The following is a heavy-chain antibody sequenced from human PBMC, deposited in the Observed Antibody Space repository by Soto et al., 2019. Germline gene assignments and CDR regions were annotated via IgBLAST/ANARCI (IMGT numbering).Heavy chain of an antibody. CDR2: IYYSGTT. Sequence: SETLSLTCPVSGGSISSTGCYWGRLRQPPGKGLEWIGNIYYSGTTYYNPSLKSRFTISRDNAKNSLYLQMNSLRAEDTAVYYCARHPERIAQIGWFDPWGQGTLVTVSS. V-gene: IGHV4-39*01. J-gene: IGHJ5*02. CDR3: ARHPERIAQIGWFDP. D-gene: IGHD6-13*01. CDR1: GGSISSTGCY.